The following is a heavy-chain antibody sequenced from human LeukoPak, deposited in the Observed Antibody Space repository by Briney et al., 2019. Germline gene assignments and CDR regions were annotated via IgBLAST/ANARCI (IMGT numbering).Heavy chain of an antibody. CDR2: IKSKTDGGTT. V-gene: IGHV3-15*01. Sequence: GGSLRLSCAASGFTFSNAWMSWVRQAPGKGLEWVGRIKSKTDGGTTDYAAPVKGRFTISRDDSKNTLYLQMNGLKTEDTAVYYCTTAARQTLRYFDWLDYWGQGTLVTVSS. CDR3: TTAARQTLRYFDWLDY. J-gene: IGHJ4*02. D-gene: IGHD3-9*01. CDR1: GFTFSNAW.